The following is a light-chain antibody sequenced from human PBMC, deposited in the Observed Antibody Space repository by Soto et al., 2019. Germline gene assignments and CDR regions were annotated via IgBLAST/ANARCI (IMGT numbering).Light chain of an antibody. CDR2: KVS. V-gene: IGKV2-24*01. CDR1: QSLVHSDGNTY. CDR3: MQATQYRPYT. Sequence: DIVLTQTPLSSPVTLGQPASISCRASQSLVHSDGNTYLSWFHQRPGQPPRLLIDKVSNRFSGVPDRFSGSGAGTDVTLKISRVEAEDVWVYFCMQATQYRPYTFGQGTKLEIQ. J-gene: IGKJ2*01.